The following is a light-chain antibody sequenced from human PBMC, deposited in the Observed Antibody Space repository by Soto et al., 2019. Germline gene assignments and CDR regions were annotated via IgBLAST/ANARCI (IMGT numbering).Light chain of an antibody. V-gene: IGKV1D-12*01. CDR1: QGIKSW. J-gene: IGKJ5*01. CDR3: QQADSFPIT. Sequence: DIQMTQSPSSVSASVGGRVTITCRASQGIKSWVAWYRQKPGKAPELLIFGASSLQSGVPSRFSGSGSGTDFTVTINSVQPEDFATYYCQQADSFPITFGQGTRLEIK. CDR2: GAS.